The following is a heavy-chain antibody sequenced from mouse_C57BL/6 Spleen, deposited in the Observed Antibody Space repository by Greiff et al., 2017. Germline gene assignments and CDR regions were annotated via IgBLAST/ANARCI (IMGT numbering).Heavy chain of an antibody. CDR2: IDPSDSET. D-gene: IGHD3-1*01. V-gene: IGHV1-52*01. J-gene: IGHJ4*01. Sequence: QVQLQQPGAELVRPGSSVKLSCKASGYTFTSYWMHWVKQRPIQGLEWIGNIDPSDSETHYNQKFKDKATLTVDKSSSTAYMQLSSLTSEDSAVYYCARREGTSAMDYWGQGTSVTVSS. CDR1: GYTFTSYW. CDR3: ARREGTSAMDY.